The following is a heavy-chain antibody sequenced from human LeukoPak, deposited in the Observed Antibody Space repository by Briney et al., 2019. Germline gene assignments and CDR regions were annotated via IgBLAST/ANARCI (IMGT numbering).Heavy chain of an antibody. CDR2: ISAYNGNT. V-gene: IGHV1-18*01. Sequence: ASVKVSCKASGYTFSNYGISWVRQAPGQGLEWMGWISAYNGNTNYAQKLQGRVTMTTDASTSTAYMELRSLRSDDTAVYYCARQGSHAPNWFDPWGQGTLVTVSS. CDR3: ARQGSHAPNWFDP. CDR1: GYTFSNYG. J-gene: IGHJ5*02. D-gene: IGHD3-16*01.